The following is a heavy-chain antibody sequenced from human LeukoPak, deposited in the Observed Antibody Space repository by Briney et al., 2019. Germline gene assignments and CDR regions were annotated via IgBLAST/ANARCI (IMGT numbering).Heavy chain of an antibody. D-gene: IGHD2-21*02. V-gene: IGHV1-46*01. Sequence: GASVKVSCKASGYTFTSYYTHWVRQAPGQGLEWMGIINPSGGSTSYAQKFQGRVTMTRDTSTSTVYMELSSLRSEDTAVYYCARLAYCGGDCYSSFDYWGQGTLVTVSS. CDR2: INPSGGST. CDR1: GYTFTSYY. CDR3: ARLAYCGGDCYSSFDY. J-gene: IGHJ4*02.